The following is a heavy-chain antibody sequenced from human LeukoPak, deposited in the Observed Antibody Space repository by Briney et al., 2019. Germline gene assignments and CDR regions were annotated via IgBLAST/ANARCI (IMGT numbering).Heavy chain of an antibody. CDR2: ISWDDDQ. Sequence: SCPTLVNPTQTLTLTCTSSGFSLSTGGVVVGWIRQPPGKALECLALISWDDDQSYSSSLKTRLTITKDTYKNQVVLTMTNMDPVDTATYYCAHRRVGCSGGSCYSQYYFDYWGQGTLVTVSS. CDR1: GFSLSTGGVV. J-gene: IGHJ4*02. V-gene: IGHV2-5*02. CDR3: AHRRVGCSGGSCYSQYYFDY. D-gene: IGHD2-15*01.